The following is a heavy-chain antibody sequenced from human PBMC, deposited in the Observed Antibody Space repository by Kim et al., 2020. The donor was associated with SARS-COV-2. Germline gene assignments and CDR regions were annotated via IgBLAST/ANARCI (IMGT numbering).Heavy chain of an antibody. CDR1: GGSISSSSYY. CDR2: IYYSGST. Sequence: SETLSLTCTVSGGSISSSSYYWGWIRQPPGKGLEWIGSIYYSGSTYYNPSLKSRVTISVDTSKNQFSLKLSSVTAADTAVDYCARLADCSGGSCRLRRAQHWGQGTLVTVSS. V-gene: IGHV4-39*01. CDR3: ARLADCSGGSCRLRRAQH. D-gene: IGHD2-15*01. J-gene: IGHJ1*01.